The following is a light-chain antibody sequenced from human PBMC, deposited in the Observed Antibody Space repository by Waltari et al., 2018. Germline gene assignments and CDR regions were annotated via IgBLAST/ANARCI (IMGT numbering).Light chain of an antibody. CDR2: DAS. CDR1: QSVSSY. Sequence: EIVLTQSPATLSLSPRERATLSCSASQSVSSYLAWYQQKPGQAPSLLIYDASNRATGIPARFSGSGSGTDFTLTISSLEPEDFAVYYCQQRSNWLTFGGGTKVEIK. J-gene: IGKJ4*01. CDR3: QQRSNWLT. V-gene: IGKV3-11*01.